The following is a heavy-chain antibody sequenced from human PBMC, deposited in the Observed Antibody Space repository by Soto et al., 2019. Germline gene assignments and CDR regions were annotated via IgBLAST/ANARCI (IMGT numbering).Heavy chain of an antibody. V-gene: IGHV3-48*01. Sequence: GGSMEISFSASVFTFTAYSMNWVRQAPGKGLEWVSYISSRSSSIYYADSVKGRFTISRDNAKNSLYLQMNSLRAEDTAVYYCARADADYWGQGTLVTVSS. J-gene: IGHJ4*02. CDR2: ISSRSSSI. CDR3: ARADADY. CDR1: VFTFTAYS.